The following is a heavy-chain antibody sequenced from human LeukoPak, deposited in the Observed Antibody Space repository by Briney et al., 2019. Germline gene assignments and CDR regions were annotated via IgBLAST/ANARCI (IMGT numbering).Heavy chain of an antibody. CDR1: GFTVTSNY. Sequence: GGSLRLSCVAYGFTVTSNYMNWVRQAPGKGLEWVSVIYSGGSTYYADSVKGRFTISRDNSKNTLYLQMNSLRAEDTAVYYCARDRYGAAAGRRLDAFDIWGQGTMVTVSS. V-gene: IGHV3-66*01. J-gene: IGHJ3*02. CDR2: IYSGGST. D-gene: IGHD6-13*01. CDR3: ARDRYGAAAGRRLDAFDI.